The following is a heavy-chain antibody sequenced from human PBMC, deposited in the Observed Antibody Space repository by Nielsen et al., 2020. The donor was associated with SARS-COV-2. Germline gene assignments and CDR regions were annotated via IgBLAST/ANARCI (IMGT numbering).Heavy chain of an antibody. CDR2: ISYDGSNK. CDR1: GFTFSSYA. CDR3: ARVYYGSGSYSGYYYYGMDV. D-gene: IGHD3-10*01. J-gene: IGHJ6*02. Sequence: GGSLRLSCAASGFTFSSYAMHWVRQAPGKGLEWVAVISYDGSNKYYADFVKGRFTISRDNSKNTLYLQMNSLRAEDTAVYYCARVYYGSGSYSGYYYYGMDVWGQGTTVTVSS. V-gene: IGHV3-30-3*01.